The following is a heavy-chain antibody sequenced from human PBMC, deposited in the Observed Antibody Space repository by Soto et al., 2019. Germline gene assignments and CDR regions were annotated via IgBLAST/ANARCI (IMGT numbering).Heavy chain of an antibody. CDR1: GDSISSGGYY. Sequence: KPSETLSLTCTVSGDSISSGGYYWSWIRQHPGKGLEWIGYIYYSGSTYYNPSLKSRVTISVDTSKNQFPLKLSSVTAADTAVYYCARDPIDYAQSPDAFDIWGQGTMVTVSS. D-gene: IGHD3-16*01. V-gene: IGHV4-31*03. CDR2: IYYSGST. CDR3: ARDPIDYAQSPDAFDI. J-gene: IGHJ3*02.